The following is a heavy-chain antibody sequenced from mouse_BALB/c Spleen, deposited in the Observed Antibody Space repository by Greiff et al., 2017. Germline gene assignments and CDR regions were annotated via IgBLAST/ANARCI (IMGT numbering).Heavy chain of an antibody. CDR2: IYPGNVNT. CDR3: ARGGYEDYFDY. V-gene: IGHV1S56*01. Sequence: QVQLKQSGPELVKPGASVRISCKASGYTFTSYYIHWVKQRPGQGLEWIGWIYPGNVNTKYNEKFKGKATLTADKSSSTAYMQLSSLTSEDSAVYFCARGGYEDYFDYWGQGTTLTVSS. CDR1: GYTFTSYY. J-gene: IGHJ2*01. D-gene: IGHD3-1*01.